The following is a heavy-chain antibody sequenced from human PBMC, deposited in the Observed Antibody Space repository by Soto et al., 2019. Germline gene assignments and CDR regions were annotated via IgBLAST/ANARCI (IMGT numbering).Heavy chain of an antibody. CDR3: ASRSSGWYFDY. CDR1: GFTFSSYS. CDR2: ISTNGGST. Sequence: GGSLRLSCAASGFTFSSYSMNWVRQAPGKGLEYVSSISTNGGSTHYADSVKGRFTISRDNSKNTQYLQMNSLRAEDTAVYYCASRSSGWYFDYWGQGTLVTVSS. D-gene: IGHD6-19*01. J-gene: IGHJ4*02. V-gene: IGHV3-64*04.